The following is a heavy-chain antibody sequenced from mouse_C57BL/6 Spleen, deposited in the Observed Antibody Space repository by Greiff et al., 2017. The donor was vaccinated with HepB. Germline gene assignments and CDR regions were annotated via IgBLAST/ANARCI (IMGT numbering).Heavy chain of an antibody. CDR3: AYYGSSLAWFAY. CDR1: GYTFTDYN. J-gene: IGHJ3*01. Sequence: VQLQQSGPELVKPGASVKMSCKASGYTFTDYNMHWVKQSHGKSLEWIGYINPNNGGTSYNQKFKGKATLTVNKSSSTAYMELRSLTSEDSAVYYCAYYGSSLAWFAYWGQGTLVTVSA. D-gene: IGHD1-1*01. V-gene: IGHV1-22*01. CDR2: INPNNGGT.